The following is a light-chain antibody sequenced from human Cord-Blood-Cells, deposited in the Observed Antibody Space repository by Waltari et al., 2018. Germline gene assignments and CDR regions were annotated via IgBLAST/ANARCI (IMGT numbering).Light chain of an antibody. J-gene: IGLJ3*02. CDR2: EGS. Sequence: QSALTQPASVSGSPGQSIPISCTGTSSDLGRYNLVSWYQQHPGKAPKLMIYEGSKRPSGVSNRFSGSKSGNTASLTISGLQAEDEADYYCCSYAGSSTDWVFGGGTKLTVL. CDR3: CSYAGSSTDWV. CDR1: SSDLGRYNL. V-gene: IGLV2-23*01.